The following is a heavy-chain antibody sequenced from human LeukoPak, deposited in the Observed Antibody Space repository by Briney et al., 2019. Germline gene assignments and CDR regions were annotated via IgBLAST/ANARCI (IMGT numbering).Heavy chain of an antibody. CDR1: GFTFSSYG. CDR2: ISYDGSNK. D-gene: IGHD2-2*01. J-gene: IGHJ4*02. Sequence: GRSLRLSCAASGFTFSSYGMHWVRQAPGKGLEWVAVISYDGSNKYYADSVKGRFTISRDNSKNTLYLQMNSLRAEDTAVYYCAKEGGYCSSTSCYFYYFDYWGQGTLVTVSS. V-gene: IGHV3-30*18. CDR3: AKEGGYCSSTSCYFYYFDY.